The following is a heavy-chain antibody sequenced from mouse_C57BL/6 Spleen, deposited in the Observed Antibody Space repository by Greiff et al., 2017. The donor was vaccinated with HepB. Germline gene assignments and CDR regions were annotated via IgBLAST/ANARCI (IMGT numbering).Heavy chain of an antibody. CDR2: INPNNGGT. Sequence: EVQLQQSGPELVKPGASVKISCKASGYTFTDYYMNWVKQSHGKSLEWIGDINPNNGGTSYNQKFKGKATLTVDKSSSTAYMELRSLTSEDSAVYYGARSRYDGYYAYFDVWGTGTTVTVSS. CDR1: GYTFTDYY. J-gene: IGHJ1*03. V-gene: IGHV1-26*01. D-gene: IGHD2-3*01. CDR3: ARSRYDGYYAYFDV.